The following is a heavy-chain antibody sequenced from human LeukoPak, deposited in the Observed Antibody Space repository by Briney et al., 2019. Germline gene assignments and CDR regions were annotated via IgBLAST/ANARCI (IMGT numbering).Heavy chain of an antibody. V-gene: IGHV3-48*01. CDR3: AISAEPGAFDI. CDR2: ISSSSSTI. CDR1: GFTFSSYE. J-gene: IGHJ3*02. Sequence: PGGSLRLSCAASGFTFSSYEMNWVRQAPGKGLEWVSYISSSSSTIYYADSVKGRFTISRDNAKNSLYLQMNSLRAEDTAVYYCAISAEPGAFDIWGQGTMVTVSS. D-gene: IGHD1-26*01.